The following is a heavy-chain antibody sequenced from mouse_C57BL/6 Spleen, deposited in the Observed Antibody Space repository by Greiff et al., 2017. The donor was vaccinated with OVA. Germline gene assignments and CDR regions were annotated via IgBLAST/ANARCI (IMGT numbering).Heavy chain of an antibody. Sequence: VQLQQSGAELARPGASVTLSCKASGYTFTSYGISWVKQRTGQGLEWIGEIYPRSGNTYYNEKFKGKATLTADKSSSTAYMELRSLTSEDSAVYFCARDYGNHYYAMDDRGQGTSVTVSS. CDR3: ARDYGNHYYAMDD. D-gene: IGHD2-1*01. CDR1: GYTFTSYG. J-gene: IGHJ4*01. V-gene: IGHV1-81*01. CDR2: IYPRSGNT.